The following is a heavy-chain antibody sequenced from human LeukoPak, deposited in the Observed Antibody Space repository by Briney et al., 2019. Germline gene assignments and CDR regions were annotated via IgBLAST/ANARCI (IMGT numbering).Heavy chain of an antibody. CDR1: GDSLSPYQ. Sequence: SETLSLTCTVSGDSLSPYQWSWIRQAPGNGPAFIGYAYHSGFTSYNPSLKNRVTISVDTSKNQFSLKLSSVTAADTAVYYCARESLPGYYYDSSGYLTFDYWGQGTLVTVSS. D-gene: IGHD3-22*01. CDR3: ARESLPGYYYDSSGYLTFDY. J-gene: IGHJ4*02. V-gene: IGHV4-59*12. CDR2: AYHSGFT.